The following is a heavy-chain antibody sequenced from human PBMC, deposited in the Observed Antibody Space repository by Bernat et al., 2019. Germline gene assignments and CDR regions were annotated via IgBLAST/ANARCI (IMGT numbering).Heavy chain of an antibody. Sequence: EVQLVESGGGLVQPGGSLRLSCAASGFTFSTYWMHWVHRAPGKGLVWVSRINSDGSITNYADSVKGRFTISRDNAKNTLYLQLNSLRAEDTAMYYCARGVTVAGTTPLGSWGQGTLVTVSS. D-gene: IGHD6-19*01. CDR3: ARGVTVAGTTPLGS. CDR2: INSDGSIT. J-gene: IGHJ5*02. V-gene: IGHV3-74*01. CDR1: GFTFSTYW.